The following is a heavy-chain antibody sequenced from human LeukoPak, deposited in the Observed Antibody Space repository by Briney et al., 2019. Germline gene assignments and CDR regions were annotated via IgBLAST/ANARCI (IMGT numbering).Heavy chain of an antibody. J-gene: IGHJ4*02. CDR3: ARMDNWNDPFDY. V-gene: IGHV1-46*01. CDR2: INPSGGST. D-gene: IGHD1-20*01. Sequence: ASVKVSCKASGYTFTSYYMHWVRQAPGQGLEWMGIINPSGGSTSYAQKFQGRVTMTRDTSTSTVYIELSSLRSEDTAVYYCARMDNWNDPFDYWGQGTLVTVSS. CDR1: GYTFTSYY.